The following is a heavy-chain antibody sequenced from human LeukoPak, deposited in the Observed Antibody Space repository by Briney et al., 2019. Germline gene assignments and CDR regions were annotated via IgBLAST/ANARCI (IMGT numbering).Heavy chain of an antibody. CDR1: GFTFSSYW. J-gene: IGHJ4*02. CDR2: IKQDGSEK. CDR3: ARGPYGGNSPFYYFDY. Sequence: PGGSLTVSCAASGFTFSSYWMSWVRQAPGKGLEWVANIKQDGSEKYYVDSAKGRFTISRDNAKNSLYLQMNSLRAEDTAVYYCARGPYGGNSPFYYFDYWGQGTLVSASS. V-gene: IGHV3-7*05. D-gene: IGHD4-23*01.